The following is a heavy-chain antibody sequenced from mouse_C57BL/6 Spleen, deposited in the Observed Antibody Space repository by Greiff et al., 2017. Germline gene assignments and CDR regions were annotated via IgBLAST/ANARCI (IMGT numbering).Heavy chain of an antibody. CDR2: IYPGNGDT. J-gene: IGHJ4*01. Sequence: LQQSGAELVRPGASVKMSCKASGYTFTSYNMHWVKQTPRQGLEWIGAIYPGNGDTSYNQKFKGKATLTVDKSSSTADMHLSSLTSEDSAVYVSARSWNYGYDDAMDYWGQGTSVTVSS. CDR3: ARSWNYGYDDAMDY. V-gene: IGHV1-12*01. D-gene: IGHD2-2*01. CDR1: GYTFTSYN.